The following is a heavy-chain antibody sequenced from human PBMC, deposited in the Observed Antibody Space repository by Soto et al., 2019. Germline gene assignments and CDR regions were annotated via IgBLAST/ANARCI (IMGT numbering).Heavy chain of an antibody. V-gene: IGHV3-33*01. CDR1: GFTFSSYG. D-gene: IGHD3-10*01. Sequence: GGSLRLSCAASGFTFSSYGMHWVRQAPGKGLEWVAVIWYDGSNKYYADSVKGRFTISRDNSKNTLYLQMNSLRAEDTAVYYCARDFSPSEGLLWFGELLFDYWGQGTLVTVSS. CDR3: ARDFSPSEGLLWFGELLFDY. CDR2: IWYDGSNK. J-gene: IGHJ4*02.